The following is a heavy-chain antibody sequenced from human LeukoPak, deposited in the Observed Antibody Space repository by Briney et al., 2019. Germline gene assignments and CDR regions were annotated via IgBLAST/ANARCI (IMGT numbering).Heavy chain of an antibody. CDR2: INPNSGDT. J-gene: IGHJ4*02. CDR3: ARRGSSAYPDY. CDR1: GYTFTDYY. D-gene: IGHD3-22*01. Sequence: ASVKVSCKASGYTFTDYYMHWVRQAPGQGLEWMAWINPNSGDTNYAQNFQGRVTMTRDTSIRTVYMELSRLTSDDTAVYYCARRGSSAYPDYWGQGTLVTASS. V-gene: IGHV1-2*02.